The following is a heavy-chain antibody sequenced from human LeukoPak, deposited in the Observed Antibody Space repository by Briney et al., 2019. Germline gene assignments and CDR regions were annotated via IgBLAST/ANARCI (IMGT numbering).Heavy chain of an antibody. V-gene: IGHV1-3*01. D-gene: IGHD6-19*01. CDR1: GYTLTSYA. J-gene: IGHJ5*02. CDR2: INAGNGNT. CDR3: ARGFDSSGYWFDP. Sequence: ASVKVSCKASGYTLTSYAMHWVRQAPGQRLEWMGWINAGNGNTKYSQKLQGRVIITWDTSASTAYMELSSLRSEDTAVYYCARGFDSSGYWFDPWGQGTLVTVSS.